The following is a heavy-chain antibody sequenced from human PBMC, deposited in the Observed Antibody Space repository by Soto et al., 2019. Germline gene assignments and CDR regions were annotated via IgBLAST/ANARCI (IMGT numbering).Heavy chain of an antibody. CDR1: GYSFTKYW. CDR3: TTDLPTLIPQVDS. V-gene: IGHV5-51*01. D-gene: IGHD4-4*01. CDR2: IYPGDSDT. J-gene: IGHJ4*02. Sequence: PGESLKISCEGSGYSFTKYWIGWVRQMPGKGLEWMGIIYPGDSDTRYSPSFQGQVTISADKSISTAYLQMNSLKTEDTGVYFCTTDLPTLIPQVDSWGQGTLVTVSS.